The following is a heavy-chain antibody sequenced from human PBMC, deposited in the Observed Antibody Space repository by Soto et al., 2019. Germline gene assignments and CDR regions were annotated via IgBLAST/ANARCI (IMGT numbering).Heavy chain of an antibody. V-gene: IGHV3-7*03. CDR2: IKQDGSEK. CDR1: GFTFSSYW. CDR3: ARVAGGTSGYDYVYYYYGMDV. D-gene: IGHD5-12*01. Sequence: GGSLRLSCAASGFTFSSYWMSWVRQAPGKGPEWVANIKQDGSEKYYVDSVEGRFTISRDNAKNSLYLQMNSLRAEDTAVYYCARVAGGTSGYDYVYYYYGMDVWGQGTTVTVSS. J-gene: IGHJ6*02.